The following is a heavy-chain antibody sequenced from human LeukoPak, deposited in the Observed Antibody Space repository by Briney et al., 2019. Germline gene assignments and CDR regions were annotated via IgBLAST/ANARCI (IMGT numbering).Heavy chain of an antibody. CDR3: ARGESSSSLGRLWFDP. Sequence: ASVKVSCKASGYTFTSYGISWVRQAPGQGLEWMGWISAYNGNTNYAQKFQGRVTITADKSTSTAYMELSSLRSEDTAVYYCARGESSSSLGRLWFDPWGQGTLVTVSS. CDR1: GYTFTSYG. D-gene: IGHD6-13*01. J-gene: IGHJ5*02. V-gene: IGHV1-18*01. CDR2: ISAYNGNT.